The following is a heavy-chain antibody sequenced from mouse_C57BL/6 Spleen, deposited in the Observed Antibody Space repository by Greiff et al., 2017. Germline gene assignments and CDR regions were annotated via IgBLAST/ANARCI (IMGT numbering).Heavy chain of an antibody. Sequence: VQLQQSGPELVKPGASVKISCKASGYTFTDYYMNWVKQSHGKSLEWIGDINPNNGGTSYNQKFKGKATLTVDKSSSTAYMELRSLTSEDSAVYYCASLLLLRSRENYCDYWGQGTTLTVSS. D-gene: IGHD1-1*01. CDR1: GYTFTDYY. CDR3: ASLLLLRSRENYCDY. J-gene: IGHJ2*01. CDR2: INPNNGGT. V-gene: IGHV1-26*01.